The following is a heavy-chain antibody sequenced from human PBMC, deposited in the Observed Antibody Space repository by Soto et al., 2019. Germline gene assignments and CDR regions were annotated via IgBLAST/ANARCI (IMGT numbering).Heavy chain of an antibody. D-gene: IGHD6-6*01. CDR1: GYTFTSYG. CDR3: ATSRGSSSTLEDASYYYYYYMDV. Sequence: ASVKVSCKASGYTFTSYGISWVRQAPGQGLEWMGWISAYNGNTNYAQKLQGRVTMTTDTSTGTAYMELRSLRSDDTAVYYCATSRGSSSTLEDASYYYYYYMDVWGKGTTVTVSS. J-gene: IGHJ6*03. CDR2: ISAYNGNT. V-gene: IGHV1-18*01.